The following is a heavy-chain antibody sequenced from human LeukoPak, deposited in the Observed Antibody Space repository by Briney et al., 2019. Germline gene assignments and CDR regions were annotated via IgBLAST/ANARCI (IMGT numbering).Heavy chain of an antibody. J-gene: IGHJ4*02. CDR2: INPKSGGT. Sequence: AASVKVSCKASGYTFSDYSMHWVRQAPGQGLEWMGWINPKSGGTNYAQKFQGRVTMTRDTSISTACMELSRLRPDDTAVYYCAGELQWLFFWGQGTLVTVSS. D-gene: IGHD3-22*01. V-gene: IGHV1-2*02. CDR3: AGELQWLFF. CDR1: GYTFSDYS.